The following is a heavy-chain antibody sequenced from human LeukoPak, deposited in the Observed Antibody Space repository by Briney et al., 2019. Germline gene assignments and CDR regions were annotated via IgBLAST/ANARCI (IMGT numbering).Heavy chain of an antibody. CDR2: ISYDGSDI. V-gene: IGHV3-30*19. CDR3: ARDQPGTYTLSGA. CDR1: GFTFSSYG. Sequence: PGRSLRLSCAASGFTFSSYGMHWVRQAPGKGLEWVAFISYDGSDIYYADSVKGRFTISRDNSKNTLYLQMNSLRVEDTAVYFCARDQPGTYTLSGAWGQGTLVTVSS. D-gene: IGHD1-14*01. J-gene: IGHJ5*02.